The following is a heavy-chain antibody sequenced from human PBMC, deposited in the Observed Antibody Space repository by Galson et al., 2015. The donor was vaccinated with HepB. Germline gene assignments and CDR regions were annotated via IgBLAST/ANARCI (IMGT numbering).Heavy chain of an antibody. Sequence: SLRLSCAASGFTVSSNYMSWVRQAPGKGLEWVSVIYSGGSTYYADSVKGRFTISRDNSKNTLYLQMNSLRAEDTAVYYCASSGGWLVGYYFDYWGQGTLVTVS. J-gene: IGHJ4*02. D-gene: IGHD6-19*01. CDR1: GFTVSSNY. CDR3: ASSGGWLVGYYFDY. V-gene: IGHV3-53*01. CDR2: IYSGGST.